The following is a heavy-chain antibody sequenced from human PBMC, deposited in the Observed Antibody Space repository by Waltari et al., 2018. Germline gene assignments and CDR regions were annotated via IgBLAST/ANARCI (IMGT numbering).Heavy chain of an antibody. J-gene: IGHJ6*02. CDR2: IYTTGDT. D-gene: IGHD5-18*01. Sequence: EMQLVESGGGLVQPGGSLRLSCAASGFAFSRYDMDWVRQAAGKGLECVSGIYTTGDTYYPGSVKGRFTISRENAKNSLDLQMNNLRPGDTGVYYCARYTGYGMDVWGQGTTVTVSS. CDR3: ARYTGYGMDV. V-gene: IGHV3-13*01. CDR1: GFAFSRYD.